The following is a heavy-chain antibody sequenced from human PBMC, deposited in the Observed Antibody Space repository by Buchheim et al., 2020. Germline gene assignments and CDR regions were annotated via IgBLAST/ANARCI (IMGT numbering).Heavy chain of an antibody. Sequence: QVQLVESGGGVVQPGRSLRLSCAASGFTFSSYGMHWVRQAPGKGLEWVAVISYDGSNKYYADSVQGRFTISRDNSMNTLYLQMNSLRAEDTAVYYCAKDGRVDGDYVYLKYWGQGTL. CDR1: GFTFSSYG. J-gene: IGHJ4*02. CDR2: ISYDGSNK. D-gene: IGHD4-17*01. CDR3: AKDGRVDGDYVYLKY. V-gene: IGHV3-30*18.